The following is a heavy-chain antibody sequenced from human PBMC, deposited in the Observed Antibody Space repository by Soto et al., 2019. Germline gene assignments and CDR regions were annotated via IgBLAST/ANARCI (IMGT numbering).Heavy chain of an antibody. J-gene: IGHJ5*02. Sequence: QVQLVESGGGVVQPGRSLRLSCLASGFTFGDFGMHWVRQAPGKGLEWVAALSYDESNTYYADSVKGRFTISRDISKNFFYLQLTGERPEDAVVFLGARGGEGWSSPPDAGGQGP. CDR3: ARGGEGWSSPPDA. D-gene: IGHD3-16*01. CDR2: LSYDESNT. CDR1: GFTFGDFG. V-gene: IGHV3-30*03.